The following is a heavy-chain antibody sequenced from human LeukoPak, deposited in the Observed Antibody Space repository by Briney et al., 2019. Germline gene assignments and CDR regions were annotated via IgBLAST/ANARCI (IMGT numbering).Heavy chain of an antibody. CDR2: IYSGGST. CDR1: GFTVSSNY. V-gene: IGHV3-53*01. CDR3: ARDRVAAAGDHPEGLSY. D-gene: IGHD6-13*01. Sequence: GGSLRLSCAASGFTVSSNYMSWVRQAPGKGLEWVSVIYSGGSTYYADSVKGRFTISRDNSKNTLYLQMNSLRAEDTAVYYCARDRVAAAGDHPEGLSYWGQGTLVTVSS. J-gene: IGHJ4*02.